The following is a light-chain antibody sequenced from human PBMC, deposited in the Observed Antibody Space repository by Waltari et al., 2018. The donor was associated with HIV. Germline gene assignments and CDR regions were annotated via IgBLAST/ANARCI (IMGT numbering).Light chain of an antibody. J-gene: IGLJ3*02. Sequence: QSVLTQPPSASGTPGQRVTISCSGSISDIGSNTVNWYQQLPGTAPKLLIYNNDQRPSGVPARFSASKSGTSASLAISGLRSEDEADYYCATWDDSLDGPMFGGGTKLTVL. V-gene: IGLV1-44*01. CDR3: ATWDDSLDGPM. CDR2: NND. CDR1: ISDIGSNT.